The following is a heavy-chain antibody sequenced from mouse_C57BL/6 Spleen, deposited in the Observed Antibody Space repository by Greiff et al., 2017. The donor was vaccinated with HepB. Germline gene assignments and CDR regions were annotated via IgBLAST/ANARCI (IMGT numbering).Heavy chain of an antibody. Sequence: VQLQQSGPELVKPGASVKISCKASGYSFTGYYMNWVKQSPEKSLEWIGEINPSTGGTTYNQKFKAKATLTVDKSSSTAYMQLKSLTSEDSAVYYCATANWDDYWGQGTTLTVSS. V-gene: IGHV1-42*01. CDR2: INPSTGGT. J-gene: IGHJ2*01. CDR1: GYSFTGYY. D-gene: IGHD4-1*01. CDR3: ATANWDDY.